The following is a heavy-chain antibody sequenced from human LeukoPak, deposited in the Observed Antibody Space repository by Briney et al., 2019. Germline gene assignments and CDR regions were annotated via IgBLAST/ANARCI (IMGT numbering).Heavy chain of an antibody. CDR3: ARSMVRGLITGVCDY. Sequence: PSETLSLTCTVSGGSISSSIYYWGWIRQSPGKGLEWIGSIYYSGSTYYNPSLKSRVTLSVDTSKNQYSLKVTSVTAADTAVYYCARSMVRGLITGVCDYWGQGTLVTVSS. D-gene: IGHD3-10*01. CDR1: GGSISSSIYY. CDR2: IYYSGST. V-gene: IGHV4-39*07. J-gene: IGHJ4*02.